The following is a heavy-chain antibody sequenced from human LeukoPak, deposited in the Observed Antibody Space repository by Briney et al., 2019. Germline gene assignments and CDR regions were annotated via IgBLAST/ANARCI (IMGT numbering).Heavy chain of an antibody. V-gene: IGHV4-39*01. CDR3: ARQVGMGFCMDV. Sequence: SETLSLTCTVSGGSISSSSYYWGWIRQPPGKGLEWIGSIYYSGSTYYNPSLKSRVTISVDTSKNQFSLKLGSVTAADTAVYYCARQVGMGFCMDVWGQGTTVTVS. CDR2: IYYSGST. J-gene: IGHJ6*02. D-gene: IGHD6-13*01. CDR1: GGSISSSSYY.